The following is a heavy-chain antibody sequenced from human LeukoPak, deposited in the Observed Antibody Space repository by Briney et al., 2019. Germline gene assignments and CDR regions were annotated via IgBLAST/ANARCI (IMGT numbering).Heavy chain of an antibody. V-gene: IGHV3-20*04. CDR2: INWNGGST. Sequence: GGSLRLSCAASGFTFDDYGMSWVRQAPGKGLEWVSGINWNGGSTGYADSVKGRFTISRDNAKNSLYLQMNSLRAEDTALYYCAREGFVARYYNYYYMDVWGKGTTVTVSS. D-gene: IGHD2-15*01. CDR1: GFTFDDYG. CDR3: AREGFVARYYNYYYMDV. J-gene: IGHJ6*03.